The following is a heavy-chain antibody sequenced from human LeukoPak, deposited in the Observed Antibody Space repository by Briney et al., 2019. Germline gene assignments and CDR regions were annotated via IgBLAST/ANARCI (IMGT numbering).Heavy chain of an antibody. Sequence: GGSLRLSCAASGFTFSSYAMSWVRQAPGKGLEWVSAISGSGGSTYYADSVKGRFTISRDNSKNTPYLQMNSLRAEDTAVYYCARGSAYYYGSGSYTGFDYWGQGTLVTVSS. J-gene: IGHJ4*02. CDR3: ARGSAYYYGSGSYTGFDY. CDR1: GFTFSSYA. D-gene: IGHD3-10*01. CDR2: ISGSGGST. V-gene: IGHV3-23*01.